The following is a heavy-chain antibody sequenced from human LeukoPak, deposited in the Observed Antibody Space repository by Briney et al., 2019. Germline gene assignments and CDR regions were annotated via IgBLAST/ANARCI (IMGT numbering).Heavy chain of an antibody. D-gene: IGHD5-12*01. J-gene: IGHJ4*02. Sequence: TSETLSLTCIVSGGSISSYYWSWIRQPAGKGLEWIGRIYTSGSTNYNPSLKSRVTMSVDTSKNQFSLKLSSVTAADTAVYYCARARMAYGGYYYFDYWGQGTLVTVSS. V-gene: IGHV4-4*07. CDR1: GGSISSYY. CDR3: ARARMAYGGYYYFDY. CDR2: IYTSGST.